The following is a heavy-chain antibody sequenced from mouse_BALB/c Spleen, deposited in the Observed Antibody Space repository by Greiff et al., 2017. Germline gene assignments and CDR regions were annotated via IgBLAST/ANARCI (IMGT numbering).Heavy chain of an antibody. D-gene: IGHD2-12*01. Sequence: EVHLVESGGGLVKPGGSLKLSCAASGFTFSSYTMSWVRQTPEKRLEWVATISSGGSYTYYPDSVKGRFTISRDNAKNTLYLQMSSLKSEDTAMYYCTKDYDWFAYWGQGTLVTVSA. CDR3: TKDYDWFAY. CDR2: ISSGGSYT. J-gene: IGHJ3*01. V-gene: IGHV5-6-4*01. CDR1: GFTFSSYT.